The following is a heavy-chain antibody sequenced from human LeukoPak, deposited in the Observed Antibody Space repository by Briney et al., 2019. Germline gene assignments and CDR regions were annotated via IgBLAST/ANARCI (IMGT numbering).Heavy chain of an antibody. D-gene: IGHD6-6*01. CDR2: IYYSGST. J-gene: IGHJ4*02. CDR1: GGSISSSSYY. Sequence: SETLSLTCTVSGGSISSSSYYWGWIRQPPGKRLEWIGSIYYSGSTYYNPSLKSRVTISVDTSKNQFSLKLSSVTAADTAVYYCARHVAARPGLDFDYWGQGTLVTVSS. CDR3: ARHVAARPGLDFDY. V-gene: IGHV4-39*01.